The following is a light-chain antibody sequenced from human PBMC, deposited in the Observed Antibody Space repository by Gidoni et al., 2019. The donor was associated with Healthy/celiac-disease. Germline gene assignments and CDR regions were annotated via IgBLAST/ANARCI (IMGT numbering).Light chain of an antibody. J-gene: IGKJ2*01. CDR1: QSISSY. CDR2: AAS. V-gene: IGKV1-39*01. Sequence: IHITQSPSSLSASVGDRVTITCRASQSISSYLNWYQQKPGKAPKLLIYAASSLQSGVPSRFSGSGSGTDFTLTISSLQPEDVATYYCQQSYSTPYTFGQGTKLEIK. CDR3: QQSYSTPYT.